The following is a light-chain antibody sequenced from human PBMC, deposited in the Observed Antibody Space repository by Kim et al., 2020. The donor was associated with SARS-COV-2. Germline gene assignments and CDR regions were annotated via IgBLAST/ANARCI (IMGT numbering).Light chain of an antibody. V-gene: IGKV1-5*01. J-gene: IGKJ2*03. CDR1: QSISKW. CDR2: DAS. Sequence: DIQMTQSPSTLSASVGDRVTITCRVSQSISKWLAWYRQQPGKAPNLLIFDASTLNTGVLARLSGSGSGTEFALTISSLQPYDFATYFCQQYASYPYSFGPVTKLEI. CDR3: QQYASYPYS.